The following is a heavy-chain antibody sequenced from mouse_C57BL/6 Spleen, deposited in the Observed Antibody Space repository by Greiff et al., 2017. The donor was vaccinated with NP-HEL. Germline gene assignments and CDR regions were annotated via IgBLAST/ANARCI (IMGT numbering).Heavy chain of an antibody. J-gene: IGHJ2*01. CDR3: ARQQYYGSSYGDVDY. V-gene: IGHV1-55*01. D-gene: IGHD1-1*01. CDR1: GYTFTSYW. CDR2: IYPGSGST. Sequence: VQLQQSGAELVKPGASVKMSCKASGYTFTSYWITWVKQRPGQGLEWIGDIYPGSGSTNYNEKFQSKATLTVDTSSSTAYMQLSSLTSEDAAVYYCARQQYYGSSYGDVDYWGQGTTLTVSA.